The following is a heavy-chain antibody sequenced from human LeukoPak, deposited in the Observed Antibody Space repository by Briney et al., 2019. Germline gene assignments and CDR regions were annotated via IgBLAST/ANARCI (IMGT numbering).Heavy chain of an antibody. Sequence: PSETLSLTCSVSGGSISSYYWSWIRQPPGKGLEWIGYMHYSGSTNYNPSLKSRVTISVDTSKNQFSLKLSSVTAADTAVYYCASQAYGDFTLDWYFDLWGPGTLVTVSS. CDR3: ASQAYGDFTLDWYFDL. V-gene: IGHV4-59*08. CDR1: GGSISSYY. CDR2: MHYSGST. D-gene: IGHD4-17*01. J-gene: IGHJ2*01.